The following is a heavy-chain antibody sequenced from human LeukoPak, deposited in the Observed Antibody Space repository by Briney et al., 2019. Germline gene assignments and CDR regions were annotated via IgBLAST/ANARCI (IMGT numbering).Heavy chain of an antibody. CDR2: IKQDGSEK. V-gene: IGHV3-7*01. J-gene: IGHJ4*02. CDR3: ARSGSGYFDY. CDR1: GITLSVYW. Sequence: PGGSLRLSCAASGITLSVYWMSWVRQAPGKGLEWVANIKQDGSEKYYRDSVQGRFTISRDNAKNSLYLQMNSLRAEDTAVYYCARSGSGYFDYWGQGSLVTVPS.